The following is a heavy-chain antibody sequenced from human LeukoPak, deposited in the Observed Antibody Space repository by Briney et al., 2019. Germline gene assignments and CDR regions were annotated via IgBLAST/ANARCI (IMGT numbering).Heavy chain of an antibody. CDR1: VGTFSSYA. J-gene: IGHJ5*02. CDR3: AGRKYGSGSFYDWFDP. V-gene: IGHV1-69*05. CDR2: IIPIFGTA. Sequence: SVKVSCKASVGTFSSYAISWVRQAPGQGLEWMGGIIPIFGTANYAQKFQGRVTITTDESTSTAYMELSSLRSEDTAVYYCAGRKYGSGSFYDWFDPWGQGTLVTVSS. D-gene: IGHD3-10*01.